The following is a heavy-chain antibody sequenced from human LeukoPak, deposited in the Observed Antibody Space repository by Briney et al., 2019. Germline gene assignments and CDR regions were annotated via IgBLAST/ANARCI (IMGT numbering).Heavy chain of an antibody. CDR1: GFPLSSYR. V-gene: IGHV3-7*03. CDR2: IKEDGSEK. D-gene: IGHD2/OR15-2a*01. CDR3: AKRGEVSTYYYFES. Sequence: GGSLRLSCAASGFPLSSYRMSWVRQAPGKGLGWVANIKEDGSEKYYVDSVKGRFTISRDNSKSTLFLQMDSLRVEDTALYYCAKRGEVSTYYYFESWGQGALVTVSS. J-gene: IGHJ4*02.